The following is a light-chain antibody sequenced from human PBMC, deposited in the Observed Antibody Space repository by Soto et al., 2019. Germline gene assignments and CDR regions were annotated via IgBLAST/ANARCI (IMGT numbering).Light chain of an antibody. CDR2: GAS. J-gene: IGKJ2*01. CDR1: QSLSRSS. Sequence: EIVLTQSPGTLSLSPGDRATLSCRASQSLSRSSLAWYQQKPGRAPRLLIYGASSRATGIPDRFSGSGSGTDFTLTISRLEPEDFAVYYCQQYGTAPYTFGQGTTLEFK. V-gene: IGKV3-20*01. CDR3: QQYGTAPYT.